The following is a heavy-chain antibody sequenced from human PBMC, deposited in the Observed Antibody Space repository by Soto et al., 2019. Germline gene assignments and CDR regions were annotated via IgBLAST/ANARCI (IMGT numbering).Heavy chain of an antibody. J-gene: IGHJ4*02. V-gene: IGHV1-69*02. CDR1: GGTFSSYT. Sequence: QVQLVQSGAEVKKPGSSVKVSCKASGGTFSSYTISWVRQAPGQGLEWMGRIIPILGIANYAQKFQGRVTXTXXKSTSTAYMELSSLRSEDTAVYYCASTRAAAEFDYWGQGTLVTVSS. CDR3: ASTRAAAEFDY. D-gene: IGHD6-13*01. CDR2: IIPILGIA.